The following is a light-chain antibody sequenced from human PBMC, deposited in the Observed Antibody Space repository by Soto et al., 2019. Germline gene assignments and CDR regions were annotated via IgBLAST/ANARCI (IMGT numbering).Light chain of an antibody. Sequence: EIVLTQSPATLSVSPGERATLSCRASQSVSSNLAWYQQKPGQAPSLLIYGTSSRATGIPDRFSGSGSGTDFTLTITSLEPEDFAVYYCQQYGTSPRTFGQGTRLEIK. J-gene: IGKJ5*01. CDR3: QQYGTSPRT. CDR2: GTS. CDR1: QSVSSN. V-gene: IGKV3-20*01.